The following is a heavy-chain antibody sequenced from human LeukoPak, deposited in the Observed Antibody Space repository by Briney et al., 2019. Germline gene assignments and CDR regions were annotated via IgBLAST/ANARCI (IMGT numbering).Heavy chain of an antibody. CDR1: GFTFSSYG. D-gene: IGHD1-26*01. CDR2: IWDDGSNK. V-gene: IGHV3-33*06. J-gene: IGHJ4*02. Sequence: GGSLRLSCAASGFTFSSYGMHWVRQAPGKGLEWVAVIWDDGSNKYYADSVRGRITISRDNSKNTLYLQVNSLRAEDTAVYYCANVGATTHWGQGTLVTVSS. CDR3: ANVGATTH.